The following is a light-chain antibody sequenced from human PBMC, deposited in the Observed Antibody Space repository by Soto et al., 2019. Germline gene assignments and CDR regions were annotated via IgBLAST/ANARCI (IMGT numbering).Light chain of an antibody. J-gene: IGLJ1*01. V-gene: IGLV2-14*01. CDR2: EVN. CDR1: SSDIGAYDY. Sequence: QSALTQPASLSGSPGQSITISCTGTSSDIGAYDYVSWFQQHPGKAPKLMISEVNNRPSGVSNRFSGSKSGNTAYLTISGLQVEDEAEYFCCSFTTTSTHGFGTGTKLTVL. CDR3: CSFTTTSTHG.